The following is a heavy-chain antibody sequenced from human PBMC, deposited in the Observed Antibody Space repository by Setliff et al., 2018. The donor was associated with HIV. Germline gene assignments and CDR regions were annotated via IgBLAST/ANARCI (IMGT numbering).Heavy chain of an antibody. V-gene: IGHV4-4*09. CDR2: IYISGTT. J-gene: IGHJ3*02. D-gene: IGHD2-15*01. CDR3: AREHCSGGSCNGFDI. CDR1: GGSISTSY. Sequence: TSETLSLTCTVSGGSISTSYWNWIRQPPGKGLEWIAYIYISGTTNYNPSLKSRVTTSLDTSRNQFSLKLGSVTAADTAMYYCAREHCSGGSCNGFDIWGQGTMVTVSS.